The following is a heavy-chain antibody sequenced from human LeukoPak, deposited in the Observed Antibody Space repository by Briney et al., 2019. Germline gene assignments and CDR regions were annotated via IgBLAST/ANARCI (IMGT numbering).Heavy chain of an antibody. J-gene: IGHJ4*02. CDR2: ISSSGSTI. D-gene: IGHD1-26*01. CDR3: ASGVGATSADYFDY. Sequence: GGSLRLSCAASGFTFSSYEMNWVRQAPGKGLEWVSYISSSGSTIYYADSVKGRFTISRDNAKNSLYLQMNSLRAEDTAVYYCASGVGATSADYFDYWGQGTLVTVSS. CDR1: GFTFSSYE. V-gene: IGHV3-48*03.